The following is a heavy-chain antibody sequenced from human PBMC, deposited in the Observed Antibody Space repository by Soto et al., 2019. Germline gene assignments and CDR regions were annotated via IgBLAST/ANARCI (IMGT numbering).Heavy chain of an antibody. CDR1: GFTFSSYV. J-gene: IGHJ4*02. Sequence: QVQLVESGGGVVQPGGSLRLSCAASGFTFSSYVMHWVRQAPGKGLEWVAVIWSDGSKKFYADSVKGRFTFSRDNSKNTLYLQMNSLRVEDTAVYYCARDLGSDSSGYYDYWGQGTLVTVSS. CDR2: IWSDGSKK. D-gene: IGHD3-22*01. V-gene: IGHV3-33*01. CDR3: ARDLGSDSSGYYDY.